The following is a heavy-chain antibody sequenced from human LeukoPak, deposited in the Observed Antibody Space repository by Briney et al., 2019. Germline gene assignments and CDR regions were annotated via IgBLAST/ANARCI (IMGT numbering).Heavy chain of an antibody. J-gene: IGHJ3*02. CDR3: TRDPHYFDSSGYYHHAFDI. Sequence: PGGSLRLSCTGFGFTFRDYAVSWVRQAPGKGLECLGFIRSKVYGGTTEYAASVKGRFTISRDDSKSIAYLQMNSLKTEDTAVYYCTRDPHYFDSSGYYHHAFDIWGQGTMVAVSS. V-gene: IGHV3-49*04. D-gene: IGHD3-22*01. CDR1: GFTFRDYA. CDR2: IRSKVYGGTT.